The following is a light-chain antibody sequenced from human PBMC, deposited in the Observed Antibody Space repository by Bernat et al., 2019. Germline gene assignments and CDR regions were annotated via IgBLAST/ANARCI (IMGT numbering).Light chain of an antibody. CDR3: QQYNSYSLT. Sequence: DIQLTQSPSTLSASVGDRVTITCRASQSISSWLAWYQQKPGKAPKLLIYKASSLESGVPSRFSGSGSGTEFTLTISSLQPDDFATYYCQQYNSYSLTFGGGTKVEIK. CDR2: KAS. CDR1: QSISSW. J-gene: IGKJ4*01. V-gene: IGKV1-5*03.